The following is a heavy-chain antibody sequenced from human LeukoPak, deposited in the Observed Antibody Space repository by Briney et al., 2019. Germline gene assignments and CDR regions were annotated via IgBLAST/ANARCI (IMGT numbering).Heavy chain of an antibody. CDR1: GVSFSGHF. D-gene: IGHD1-26*01. V-gene: IGHV4-34*01. CDR3: ARETSGSQPSSVV. CDR2: INNRGST. J-gene: IGHJ4*02. Sequence: SETLSLTCAVSGVSFSGHFWSWIRQSPDRGLEWIGEINNRGSTYYNPSLNSRVTISVDTSKNQFSLKLSSVTAADTAVYYCARETSGSQPSSVVWGQGTLVTVSS.